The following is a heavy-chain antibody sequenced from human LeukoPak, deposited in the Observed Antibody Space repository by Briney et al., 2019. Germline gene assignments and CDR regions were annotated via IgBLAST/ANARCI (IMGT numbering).Heavy chain of an antibody. CDR1: GFTFSSYG. CDR2: ISYDGSNQ. Sequence: PGGSLRLSCAASGFTFSSYGIHWVRQAPGKGLEWVAVISYDGSNQYYAESVKGRFTISRDNSKNTLYLQMNSLRAEDTAVYYCAKDWQMTTVTLNYFDYWGQGTLVTVSS. J-gene: IGHJ4*02. D-gene: IGHD4-17*01. CDR3: AKDWQMTTVTLNYFDY. V-gene: IGHV3-30*18.